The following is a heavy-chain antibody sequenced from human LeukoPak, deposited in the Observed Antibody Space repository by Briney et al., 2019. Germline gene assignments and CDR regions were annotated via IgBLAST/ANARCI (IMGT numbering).Heavy chain of an antibody. CDR2: ISSNGGST. J-gene: IGHJ4*02. D-gene: IGHD1-14*01. V-gene: IGHV3-64*01. CDR1: GFTFSSYA. Sequence: GGSLRLSCVVSGFTFSSYAMHWVRQAPGKGLEYVSAISSNGGSTYYANSVKGRFTISRDNSKNTLYLQMGSLRVEDMAVYYCAKDSPVDQTVDYWGQGTLVTVSS. CDR3: AKDSPVDQTVDY.